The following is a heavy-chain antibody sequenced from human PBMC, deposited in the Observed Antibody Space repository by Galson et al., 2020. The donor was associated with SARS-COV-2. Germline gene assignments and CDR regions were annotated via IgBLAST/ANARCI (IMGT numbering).Heavy chain of an antibody. CDR3: AKDPYDSSTWPFYFDS. CDR1: GFTFDDYA. D-gene: IGHD3-22*01. V-gene: IGHV3-9*01. J-gene: IGHJ4*02. Sequence: GGSLRLSCAASGFTFDDYAMHWVRQAPGKGLEWVSGINWNSATIAYADSVKGRFTISRDNAKNSLYLQMNSLRPEDTAFYYCAKDPYDSSTWPFYFDSWGQGTLVIVSS. CDR2: INWNSATI.